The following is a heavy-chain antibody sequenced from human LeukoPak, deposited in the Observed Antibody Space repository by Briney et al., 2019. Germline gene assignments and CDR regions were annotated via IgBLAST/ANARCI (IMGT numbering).Heavy chain of an antibody. J-gene: IGHJ4*02. V-gene: IGHV3-23*01. D-gene: IGHD2-8*02. CDR3: AKDGSWSCTD. CDR1: GFTFSSSG. CDR2: ISGSGGTT. Sequence: GGSLRLSCAASGFTFSSSGMNWVRQAPGKGLEWVSGISGSGGTTYYADSVKGRFTISRDNSKNTLYLQMNSLRAEDTAVYFCAKDGSWSCTDWGQGTLVTVSS.